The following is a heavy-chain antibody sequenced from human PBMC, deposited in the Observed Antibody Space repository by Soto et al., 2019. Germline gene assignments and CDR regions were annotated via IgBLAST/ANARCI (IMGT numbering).Heavy chain of an antibody. Sequence: ASVKVSCKASGYTFTSYYMHRVRQAPGQGLEWMGIINPSGGSTSNAQKFKGRVTMHRDTSTSTVYMELSSLRSEDTAVYYCARDPPATRHGMDVWGQGTTVTVSS. CDR1: GYTFTSYY. CDR3: ARDPPATRHGMDV. CDR2: INPSGGST. J-gene: IGHJ6*02. V-gene: IGHV1-46*01.